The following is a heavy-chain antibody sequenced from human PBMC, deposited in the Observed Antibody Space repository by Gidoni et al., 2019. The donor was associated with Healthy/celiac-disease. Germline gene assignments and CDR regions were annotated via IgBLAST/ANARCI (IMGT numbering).Heavy chain of an antibody. CDR2: ISSSSSYI. Sequence: EVQLVESGGGLVKPGGSLRLSCAASGFTFSSYSMTWVRQSPGTGLEWVSSISSSSSYIYYADSVKGRFTISRDNAKNSLYLQMNSLRAEDTAGYYCAMGATGYYWGQGTLVTVSS. V-gene: IGHV3-21*01. D-gene: IGHD1-26*01. CDR3: AMGATGYY. CDR1: GFTFSSYS. J-gene: IGHJ4*02.